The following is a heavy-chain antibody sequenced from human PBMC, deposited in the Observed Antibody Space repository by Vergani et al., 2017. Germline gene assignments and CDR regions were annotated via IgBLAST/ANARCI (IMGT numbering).Heavy chain of an antibody. CDR1: GFSFSGYW. V-gene: IGHV3-74*01. CDR3: AGWLRSGGGYYYYGMDV. CDR2: INGDGSFT. D-gene: IGHD5-12*01. J-gene: IGHJ6*02. Sequence: EVQLVESGGGLIHPGGSLRLSCEGSGFSFSGYWMHWVRQSPEKGLVWVSRINGDGSFTGFADSVKGRFTISRDNSKNTLYLEMNSLRAEDTAVYYCAGWLRSGGGYYYYGMDVWGQGTTVTVSS.